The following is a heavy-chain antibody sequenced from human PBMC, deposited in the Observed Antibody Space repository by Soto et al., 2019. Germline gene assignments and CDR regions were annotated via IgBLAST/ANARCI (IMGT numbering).Heavy chain of an antibody. J-gene: IGHJ1*01. V-gene: IGHV1-69*01. D-gene: IGHD3-22*01. CDR1: GGTFSIYA. CDR2: IIPMFGTP. Sequence: QVQLVQSGAEVKTPGSSVKVSCKASGGTFSIYAFSWVRQAPGQCLEWMGGIIPMFGTPNYAQKFQGRVTIIADESTSTAYQELSSLTFQDTALYYCARGGGTSHGGSGFYYGHFQHWGQGTLVTVSS. CDR3: ARGGGTSHGGSGFYYGHFQH.